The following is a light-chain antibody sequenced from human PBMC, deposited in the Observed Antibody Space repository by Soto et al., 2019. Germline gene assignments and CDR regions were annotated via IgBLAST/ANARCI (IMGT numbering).Light chain of an antibody. CDR2: WAS. V-gene: IGKV4-1*01. CDR3: QQYYSTPLT. Sequence: DIVMTQPPDSLAVSLGERATINCKSSQSVLYSSNNKNYLAWYQQKPGQPPKLLIYWASTRESGVPDRFSGSGSGTDFTLTISSLQAEDVAVYYCQQYYSTPLTFGPGAKVDI. J-gene: IGKJ3*01. CDR1: QSVLYSSNNKNY.